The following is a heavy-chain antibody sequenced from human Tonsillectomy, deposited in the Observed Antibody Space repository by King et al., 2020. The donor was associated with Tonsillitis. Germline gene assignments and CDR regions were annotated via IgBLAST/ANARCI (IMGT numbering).Heavy chain of an antibody. CDR1: GYTFTSYA. D-gene: IGHD3-3*01. V-gene: IGHV1-3*01. CDR2: INAGNGNT. CDR3: ARDRDFWSGYSSYFDY. J-gene: IGHJ4*02. Sequence: QLVQSGAEVKKPGASVKVSCKASGYTFTSYAMHWVRQAPGQRLEWMGWINAGNGNTKYSQKFQGRVTITRDTSASTAYMELSSLRSEDTAVYYCARDRDFWSGYSSYFDYWGQGTLVTVSS.